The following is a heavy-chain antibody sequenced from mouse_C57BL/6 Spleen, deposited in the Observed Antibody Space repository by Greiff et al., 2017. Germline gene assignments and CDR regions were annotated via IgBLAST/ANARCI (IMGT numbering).Heavy chain of an antibody. CDR3: NEYGDSTKDY. Sequence: EVQLQQSGAELVRPGASVKLSCTASGFNINDYYMHWVKQRPEQGLEWIGRIDPEDGGIEYAQKFQGKATLTADTSSNTAYMQLSRLTSEDSAVYYCNEYGDSTKDYWGQGTTVTVSS. CDR1: GFNINDYY. V-gene: IGHV14-1*01. D-gene: IGHD2-5*01. J-gene: IGHJ4*01. CDR2: IDPEDGGI.